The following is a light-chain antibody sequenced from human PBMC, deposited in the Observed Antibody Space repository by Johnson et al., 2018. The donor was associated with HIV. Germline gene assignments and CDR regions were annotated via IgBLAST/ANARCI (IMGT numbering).Light chain of an antibody. V-gene: IGLV1-51*01. CDR1: SSNIGNNY. Sequence: QSVLTQPPSVSAAPGQKVTISCSGSSSNIGNNYVSWYQQLPGTAPKLLIYDNNKRPSGIPDRFSGSKYGTSATLGITGLQTGDEADYYCGTWDTSLGAQYVFGSGTKVTVL. CDR2: DNN. CDR3: GTWDTSLGAQYV. J-gene: IGLJ1*01.